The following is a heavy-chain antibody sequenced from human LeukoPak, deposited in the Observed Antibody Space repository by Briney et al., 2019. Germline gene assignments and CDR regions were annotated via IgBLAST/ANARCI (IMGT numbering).Heavy chain of an antibody. V-gene: IGHV1-2*02. Sequence: ASVKVSCKASGYTFTGYYMHWVRQVPGQGLEWMGWINPSSGGTNYAQKFQGRVTMARDTSISTAYMELSRLRSDDTAIYYCARDVGEYCSSVSCYASDYWGQGTLVTVSS. CDR3: ARDVGEYCSSVSCYASDY. CDR2: INPSSGGT. CDR1: GYTFTGYY. D-gene: IGHD2-2*01. J-gene: IGHJ4*02.